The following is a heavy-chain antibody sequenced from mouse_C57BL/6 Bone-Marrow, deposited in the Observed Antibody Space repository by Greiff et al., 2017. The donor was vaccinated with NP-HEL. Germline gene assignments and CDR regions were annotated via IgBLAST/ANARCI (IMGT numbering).Heavy chain of an antibody. CDR2: IYPGDGDT. CDR3: ARGAY. J-gene: IGHJ3*01. V-gene: IGHV1-80*01. CDR1: GYAFSNYW. Sequence: QVQLKESGAELVKPGASVKISCKASGYAFSNYWMNWVKQRPGKGLEWIGQIYPGDGDTNYNGKFKDKATLTADKSSSTAYIQLSRLTSEDSAVYFCARGAYGGQGTLVTVSA.